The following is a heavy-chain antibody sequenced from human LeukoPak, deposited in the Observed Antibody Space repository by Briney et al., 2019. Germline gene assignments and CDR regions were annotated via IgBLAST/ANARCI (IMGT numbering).Heavy chain of an antibody. CDR2: ISSTRTTYT. J-gene: IGHJ4*02. CDR3: ARVGSSGSVDY. CDR1: GFTFSDYY. Sequence: GGSLRLSCAASGFTFSDYYMSWIRQAPGRGLEWLSYISSTRTTYTNYVDSVKGRFTISRDNAKNSLYLQMSSLRAEDTAVYYCARVGSSGSVDYWGQGTLVTVSS. V-gene: IGHV3-11*06. D-gene: IGHD1-1*01.